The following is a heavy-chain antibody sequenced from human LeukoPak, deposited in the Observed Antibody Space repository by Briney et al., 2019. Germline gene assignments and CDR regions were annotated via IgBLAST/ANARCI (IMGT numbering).Heavy chain of an antibody. Sequence: SETLSLTCTVTGGSISIYYLNWIRQPPGKELDWIGYIYYSGKTNYNASLKSRVTIYVDTSKNQFSLNLNSMTAADTAVYFCARGATVTRFDYWGQGTLVTVSS. D-gene: IGHD4-17*01. CDR3: ARGATVTRFDY. CDR1: GGSISIYY. CDR2: IYYSGKT. V-gene: IGHV4-59*01. J-gene: IGHJ4*02.